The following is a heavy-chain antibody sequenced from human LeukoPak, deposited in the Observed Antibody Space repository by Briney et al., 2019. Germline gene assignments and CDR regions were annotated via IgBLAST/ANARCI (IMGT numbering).Heavy chain of an antibody. Sequence: GASMKVSCKASGGTFSSYAISWVRQAPGQGLERMGRIIPILGIANYAQKFQGRVTITADKSTSTAYMELSSLRSEDTAVYYCARDSSSWPSYYYYGMDVWGQGTTVTVSS. D-gene: IGHD6-13*01. J-gene: IGHJ6*02. V-gene: IGHV1-69*04. CDR2: IIPILGIA. CDR3: ARDSSSWPSYYYYGMDV. CDR1: GGTFSSYA.